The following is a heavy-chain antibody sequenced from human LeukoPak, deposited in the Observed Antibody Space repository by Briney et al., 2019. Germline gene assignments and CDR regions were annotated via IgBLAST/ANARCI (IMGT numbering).Heavy chain of an antibody. CDR3: ARDRSGYGLEFDY. Sequence: SQTLSLSCTVSGGSISSGSYYWSWIRQPAGKGLEWIGRIYTSGSTNYNPSLKSRVTISVDTSKNQFSLKLSSVTAADTAVYYCARDRSGYGLEFDYWGQGTLVTVSS. CDR1: GGSISSGSYY. CDR2: IYTSGST. V-gene: IGHV4-61*02. J-gene: IGHJ4*02. D-gene: IGHD3-3*01.